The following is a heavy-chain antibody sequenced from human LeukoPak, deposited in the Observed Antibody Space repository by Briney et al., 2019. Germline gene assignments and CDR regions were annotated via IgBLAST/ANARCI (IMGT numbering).Heavy chain of an antibody. J-gene: IGHJ5*02. CDR2: IYYSGST. V-gene: IGHV4-39*07. CDR1: GTSLSSSIYY. Sequence: SETLSLTCTVSGTSLSSSIYYWGWIRQPPGKGLQWIGSIYYSGSTYYNPSLKSRVTISIDTSKNQFSLKLSSVTAADTAVYYCARESNYHGSGTGWFDPWGQGTLVTVSS. CDR3: ARESNYHGSGTGWFDP. D-gene: IGHD3-10*01.